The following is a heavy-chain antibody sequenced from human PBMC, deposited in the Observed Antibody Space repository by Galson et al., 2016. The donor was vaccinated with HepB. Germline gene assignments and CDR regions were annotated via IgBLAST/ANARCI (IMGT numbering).Heavy chain of an antibody. Sequence: SVKVSCKASGGTLNSYSISWVRQAPGQGLEWMGEIIPMFGTANYAQKIQGRVMISADKATSTAYMELSSLRSEDTAVYYCAIDGGTEGMDVWGQGTTVTVSS. J-gene: IGHJ6*02. D-gene: IGHD1-1*01. CDR2: IIPMFGTA. CDR3: AIDGGTEGMDV. V-gene: IGHV1-69*06. CDR1: GGTLNSYS.